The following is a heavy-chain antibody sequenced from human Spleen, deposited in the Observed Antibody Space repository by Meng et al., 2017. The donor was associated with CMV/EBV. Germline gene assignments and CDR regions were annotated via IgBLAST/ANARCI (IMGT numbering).Heavy chain of an antibody. J-gene: IGHJ4*02. CDR1: GFTFDDYG. Sequence: GGSLRLSCAASGFTFDDYGMTWVRQAPGKGLEWVSGINGNGGSTDYADSVKGRFTISRDNAKNSLYLQMNSLRAEDTAFYYCARVLSGAVDYWGQGTLVTVSS. CDR2: INGNGGST. CDR3: ARVLSGAVDY. V-gene: IGHV3-20*04. D-gene: IGHD7-27*01.